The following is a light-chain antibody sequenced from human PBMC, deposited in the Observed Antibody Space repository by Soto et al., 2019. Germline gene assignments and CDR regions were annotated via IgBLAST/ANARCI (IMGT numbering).Light chain of an antibody. V-gene: IGKV1-27*01. CDR3: QKYNSAPWT. J-gene: IGKJ1*01. Sequence: DIQMTQSPSSLSASVGDRVTITCRASQGISTYLAWYQQKPGKVPRLLIFAASTLQSGAPSRFRGAGSETDFTLTINGLQPEDVATYYCQKYNSAPWTFGQGTKVEIK. CDR2: AAS. CDR1: QGISTY.